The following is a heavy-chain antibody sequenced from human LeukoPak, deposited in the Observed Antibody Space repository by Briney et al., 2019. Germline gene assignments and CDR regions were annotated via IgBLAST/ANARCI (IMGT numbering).Heavy chain of an antibody. D-gene: IGHD2-2*02. CDR3: AINIPPAHCSSTSCYTRDY. CDR1: GGTFSSYT. J-gene: IGHJ4*02. V-gene: IGHV1-69*02. Sequence: SVKVSCKASGGTFSSYTISWVRQAPGQGLEWMGRIIPILGIANYAQKFQGRVTITADKSTSTAYMELSSLRSEDTAVYYCAINIPPAHCSSTSCYTRDYWGQGTLVTVSS. CDR2: IIPILGIA.